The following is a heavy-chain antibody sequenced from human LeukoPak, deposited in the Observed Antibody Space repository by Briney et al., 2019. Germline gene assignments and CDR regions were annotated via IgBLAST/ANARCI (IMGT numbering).Heavy chain of an antibody. CDR1: GGSFSGNY. CDR3: ARDGYCSSTTCYRDYFDY. Sequence: SETLSLTCGVYGGSFSGNYWSWIRQPPGKGLEWIGEINHSGSTNYNPSLKSRVTISVDTPKNQISLNLSSVTAADTAVYYCARDGYCSSTTCYRDYFDYWGQGTLVTVSS. V-gene: IGHV4-34*01. D-gene: IGHD2-2*01. J-gene: IGHJ4*02. CDR2: INHSGST.